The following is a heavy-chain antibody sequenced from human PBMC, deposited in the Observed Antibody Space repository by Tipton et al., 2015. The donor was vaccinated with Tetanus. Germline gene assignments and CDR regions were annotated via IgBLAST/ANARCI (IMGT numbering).Heavy chain of an antibody. D-gene: IGHD3-22*01. CDR1: GYTFTNYY. Sequence: QLVQSGAEMKKPGASVKVSCTASGYTFTNYYIYWVRQAPGQGLEWMGWIEPNSGGTVYAQKFQGRVTMTRDTYISTAYMERRSLRSDDTAGYYCARDRGDYIYYGMDVWGPGSTVSVS. CDR3: ARDRGDYIYYGMDV. J-gene: IGHJ6*02. CDR2: IEPNSGGT. V-gene: IGHV1-2*02.